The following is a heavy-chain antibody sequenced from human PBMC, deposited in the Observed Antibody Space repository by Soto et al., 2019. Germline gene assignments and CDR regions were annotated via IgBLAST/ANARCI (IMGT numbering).Heavy chain of an antibody. D-gene: IGHD3-22*01. V-gene: IGHV1-18*01. CDR3: ARDLVNYCDSSGYYYSGDAFDI. Sequence: QVQLVQSGAEVKKPGASVKVSCKASGYTFTSYGISWVRQAPGQGLEWMGWISAYNGNTNYAQKLQGRVTMTTDTSTSTAYMELRSLRSDDTAVYYCARDLVNYCDSSGYYYSGDAFDIWGQGTMVTVSS. CDR1: GYTFTSYG. J-gene: IGHJ3*02. CDR2: ISAYNGNT.